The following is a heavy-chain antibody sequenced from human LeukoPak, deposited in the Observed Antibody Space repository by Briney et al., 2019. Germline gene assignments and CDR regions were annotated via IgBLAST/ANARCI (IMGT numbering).Heavy chain of an antibody. CDR3: ARLNLDAFDI. V-gene: IGHV4-34*01. Sequence: PSETLSLTCAVYGGSFSGYYWSWIRQPPGKGLEWIGEINHSGSTNYNPSLKSRVTISVDTSKNQFSLKLSSVTAADTAVYYCARLNLDAFDIWGQGTMVTVSS. CDR1: GGSFSGYY. J-gene: IGHJ3*02. CDR2: INHSGST.